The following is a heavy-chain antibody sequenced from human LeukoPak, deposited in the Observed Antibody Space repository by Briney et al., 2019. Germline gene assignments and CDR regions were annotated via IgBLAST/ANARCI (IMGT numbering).Heavy chain of an antibody. J-gene: IGHJ3*02. Sequence: SVKVSCKASGYTFSSYGISWVRQAPGQALEWMGWITPFNGNTNYAQQFQDRVTITRDRSRNTVYMELNSLRFEDTAMYYCARSPFSGDDDAFDIWGQGTMVTVSS. CDR2: ITPFNGNT. CDR1: GYTFSSYG. V-gene: IGHV1-45*02. CDR3: ARSPFSGDDDAFDI. D-gene: IGHD5-12*01.